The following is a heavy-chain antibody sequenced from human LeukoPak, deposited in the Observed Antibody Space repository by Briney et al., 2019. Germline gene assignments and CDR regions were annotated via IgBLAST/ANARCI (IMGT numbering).Heavy chain of an antibody. CDR3: ARGLLGVDY. CDR1: GFTFSSYG. Sequence: GGSLRLSCAASGFTFSSYGMHWVRQAPGKGLVWVSQINTDGSSTNYADSVKGRFTISRDNAKNTLYLQMNSLRAEDTAVYYCARGLLGVDYWGQGTLVTVSS. V-gene: IGHV3-74*01. D-gene: IGHD2-8*02. J-gene: IGHJ4*02. CDR2: INTDGSST.